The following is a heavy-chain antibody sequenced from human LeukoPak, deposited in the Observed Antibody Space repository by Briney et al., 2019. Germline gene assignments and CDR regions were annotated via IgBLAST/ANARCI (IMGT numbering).Heavy chain of an antibody. D-gene: IGHD5-18*01. CDR1: GYTFTSYG. Sequence: GASVKVSCKASGYTFTSYGISWVRQAPGQGLEWMGWISAYNGNTNYAQKLQGRVTMTTDTSTSTAYMELRSLRSDDTAVYYCARGTTLDTAMAMARDVDYYYGMDVWGQGTTVTVSS. V-gene: IGHV1-18*01. CDR2: ISAYNGNT. J-gene: IGHJ6*02. CDR3: ARGTTLDTAMAMARDVDYYYGMDV.